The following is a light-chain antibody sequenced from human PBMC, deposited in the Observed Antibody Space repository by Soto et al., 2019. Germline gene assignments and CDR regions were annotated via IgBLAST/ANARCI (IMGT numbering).Light chain of an antibody. CDR3: QQYNDWPPLT. V-gene: IGKV3-15*01. Sequence: EVVLTQSPATLSVSPGESATLSCRASQSVSSHLAWYQQKPGQAPRLLVSGASTRAGGVPPRFSGSGFGTEFTLTITSLQSEDFAVYYCQQYNDWPPLTLGGGTKVDIK. CDR2: GAS. CDR1: QSVSSH. J-gene: IGKJ4*01.